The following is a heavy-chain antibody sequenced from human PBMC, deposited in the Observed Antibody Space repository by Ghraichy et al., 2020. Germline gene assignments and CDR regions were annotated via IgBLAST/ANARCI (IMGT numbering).Heavy chain of an antibody. V-gene: IGHV3-23*01. Sequence: GGSLRLSCAASGFTFSSYAMSWVRQAPGKGLEWVSAISGSGGSTYYADSVKGRFTISRDNSKNTLYLQMNSLRAEDTAVYYCAKGDDYGGLYWYFDLWGRGTLVTVSS. CDR1: GFTFSSYA. D-gene: IGHD4-23*01. CDR2: ISGSGGST. J-gene: IGHJ2*01. CDR3: AKGDDYGGLYWYFDL.